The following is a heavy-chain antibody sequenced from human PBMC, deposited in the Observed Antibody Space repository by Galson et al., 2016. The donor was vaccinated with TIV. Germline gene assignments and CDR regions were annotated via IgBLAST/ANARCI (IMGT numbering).Heavy chain of an antibody. V-gene: IGHV4-61*10. CDR2: IHSSGTT. CDR3: ARATFYYEHSGYYYPYWYFDL. J-gene: IGHJ2*01. D-gene: IGHD3-22*01. Sequence: SETLSLTCTVSGDSISSGSYYWSWIRQPAGKGLEWIGRIHSSGTTNYHPSLKSVVTTSFDTSKSHTSLNLTSVTAADTAVYYCARATFYYEHSGYYYPYWYFDLWGRGTLVTVSS. CDR1: GDSISSGSYY.